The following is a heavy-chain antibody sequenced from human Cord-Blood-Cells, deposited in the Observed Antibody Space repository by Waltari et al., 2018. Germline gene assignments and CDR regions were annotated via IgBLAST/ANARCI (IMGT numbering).Heavy chain of an antibody. CDR1: GGTFSSYA. CDR2: LRPIFGTT. D-gene: IGHD3-16*01. V-gene: IGHV1-69*01. CDR3: ARGRPAYSYYYYYVMDV. J-gene: IGHJ6*02. Sequence: QVQLVQSGAEVKKPGSSVKVSCKASGGTFSSYALSWLRQAPGQGFEWMGGLRPIFGTTNDAQKCQGRVTVTADESASTAYMELSSLRSEDTAVYYCARGRPAYSYYYYYVMDVWGQGTTVTVSS.